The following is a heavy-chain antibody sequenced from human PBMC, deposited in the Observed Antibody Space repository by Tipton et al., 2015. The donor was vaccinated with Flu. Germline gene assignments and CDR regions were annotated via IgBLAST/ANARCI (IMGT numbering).Heavy chain of an antibody. CDR1: GFTFSSLW. CDR3: ARPRSDY. V-gene: IGHV3-7*01. Sequence: SLRLSCAASGFTFSSLWMTWVRQAPGKGLEWVAIIKQDGSEKFYADSVKGRFTVSRDNAKNSLYLQMNSLRVEDTAVYYCARPRSDYWGQGTLATVSS. J-gene: IGHJ4*02. CDR2: IKQDGSEK.